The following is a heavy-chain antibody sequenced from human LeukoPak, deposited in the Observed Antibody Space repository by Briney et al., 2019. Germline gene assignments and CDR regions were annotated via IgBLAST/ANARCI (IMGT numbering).Heavy chain of an antibody. D-gene: IGHD3-10*01. J-gene: IGHJ4*02. CDR3: ARGGGSGY. CDR2: IYYSGNT. CDR1: GGSISTSAYY. Sequence: SETLSLTCIVSGGSISTSAYYWGWIRQPPGEGLQWIGSIYYSGNTYYNSSLKSRVTISVDTSKNQFSLKLSSVTAADTAVYYCARGGGSGYWGQGTLVTVSS. V-gene: IGHV4-39*07.